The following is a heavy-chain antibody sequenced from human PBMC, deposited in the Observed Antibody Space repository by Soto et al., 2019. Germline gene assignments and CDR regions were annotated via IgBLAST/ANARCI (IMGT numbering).Heavy chain of an antibody. D-gene: IGHD2-8*01. Sequence: PGGSLRLSCAASGFTVRNNVLSWVRQAPGKGLDWVSGITGSGRDTYYADSVKGRFTISRDNSKNMVFLQMNSLRAEDTALYYCAKNGLDNSPSAIDSWGPGTLVTVSS. J-gene: IGHJ4*02. CDR2: ITGSGRDT. CDR3: AKNGLDNSPSAIDS. CDR1: GFTVRNNV. V-gene: IGHV3-23*01.